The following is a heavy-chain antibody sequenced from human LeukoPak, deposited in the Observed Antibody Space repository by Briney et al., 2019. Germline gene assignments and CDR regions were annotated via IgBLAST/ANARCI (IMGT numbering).Heavy chain of an antibody. Sequence: SETLSLTCTVSGGPISRYYWSWIRQPPGKGLEWIGHIYDSGITNYNPSLKSRVTISVDTSKNQFSLKLSSVTAADTAVYYCARVITMVRGWSNWFDPWGQGTLVTVSS. J-gene: IGHJ5*02. CDR1: GGPISRYY. CDR2: IYDSGIT. CDR3: ARVITMVRGWSNWFDP. D-gene: IGHD3-10*01. V-gene: IGHV4-59*12.